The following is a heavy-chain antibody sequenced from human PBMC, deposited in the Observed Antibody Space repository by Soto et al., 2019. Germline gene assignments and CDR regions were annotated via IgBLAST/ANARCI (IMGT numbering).Heavy chain of an antibody. V-gene: IGHV1-18*01. D-gene: IGHD3-16*01. Sequence: QVQLVQSGAEVKNPGASVKVSCKASGYTFTRYGIGWARQAPGQGLEWMGWINTFNGNTNYAQNVQGGVTLTTDTSTSTAYRGLRSLRSNDTAIYYCAMVDVYVTPSPQDVWGQGTTVIVSS. CDR1: GYTFTRYG. J-gene: IGHJ6*02. CDR3: AMVDVYVTPSPQDV. CDR2: INTFNGNT.